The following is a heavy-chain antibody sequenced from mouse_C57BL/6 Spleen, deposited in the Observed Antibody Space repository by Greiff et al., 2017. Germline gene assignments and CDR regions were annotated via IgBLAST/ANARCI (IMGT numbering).Heavy chain of an antibody. J-gene: IGHJ1*03. V-gene: IGHV2-3*01. D-gene: IGHD1-1*01. Sequence: QVQLKESGPGLVAPSQSLSITCTVSGFSLTSYGVSWVRQPPGKGLEWLGVIWGDGSTNYHSALISRLSISKDNSKSHVVLQRNRLQTDDTATYYGAKPEGTTVVATDWYFDVWGTGTTVTVSS. CDR1: GFSLTSYG. CDR2: IWGDGST. CDR3: AKPEGTTVVATDWYFDV.